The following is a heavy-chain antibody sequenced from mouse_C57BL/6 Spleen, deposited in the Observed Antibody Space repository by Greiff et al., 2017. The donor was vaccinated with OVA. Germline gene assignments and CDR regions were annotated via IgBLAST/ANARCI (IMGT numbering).Heavy chain of an antibody. Sequence: EVQLQQSGPELVKPGASVKISCKASGYTFTDYYMNWVKQSHGKSLEWIGDINPNNGGTSYNQKFKGKATLTVDKSSSTAYMELRSLTSEDSAVYYCAREGDEVPYFDVWGTGTTVTVSS. D-gene: IGHD3-3*01. CDR3: AREGDEVPYFDV. CDR2: INPNNGGT. V-gene: IGHV1-26*01. J-gene: IGHJ1*03. CDR1: GYTFTDYY.